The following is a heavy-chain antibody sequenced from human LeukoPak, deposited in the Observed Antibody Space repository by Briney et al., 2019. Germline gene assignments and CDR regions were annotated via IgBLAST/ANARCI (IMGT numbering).Heavy chain of an antibody. CDR2: TFSGGNT. D-gene: IGHD3-9*01. J-gene: IGHJ5*02. CDR1: GDYITTTNYY. Sequence: SETLSLTCNVSGDYITTTNYYWPWIRQPPGKGLEWIASTFSGGNTYYNPSLKSRVIISMDTSRKQISLRLTSVTATDTALYYCTRRSRLWKHEITGYHGSWGQGTLVTVSS. V-gene: IGHV4-39*01. CDR3: TRRSRLWKHEITGYHGS.